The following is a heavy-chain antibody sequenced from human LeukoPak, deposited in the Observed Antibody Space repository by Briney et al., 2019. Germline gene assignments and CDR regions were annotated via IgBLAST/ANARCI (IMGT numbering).Heavy chain of an antibody. Sequence: ASVKVSFMASGGTFISYAISWVRQAPGQGVEWMGGIIPIFGTANYAQKFQGRVTITTYESTSTAYMELSSLRSEDTAVYYCARMMRYCSSTSCSYYYMDVWGKGTTVTVSS. J-gene: IGHJ6*03. D-gene: IGHD2-2*01. V-gene: IGHV1-69*05. CDR2: IIPIFGTA. CDR1: GGTFISYA. CDR3: ARMMRYCSSTSCSYYYMDV.